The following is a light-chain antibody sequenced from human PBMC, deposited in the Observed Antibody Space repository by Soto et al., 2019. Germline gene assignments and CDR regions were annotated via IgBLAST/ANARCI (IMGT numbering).Light chain of an antibody. J-gene: IGKJ5*01. CDR3: QQYHNWPPIT. Sequence: EIVMTQSPVTLSVSPGERATLSCRASQSVNTNLAWYQQKPGQAPRLLIYGASTRVTGIPARFSGSGSGTEFTLTISSRQSEDFAVYYCQQYHNWPPITFGQGTRVEIK. V-gene: IGKV3-15*01. CDR1: QSVNTN. CDR2: GAS.